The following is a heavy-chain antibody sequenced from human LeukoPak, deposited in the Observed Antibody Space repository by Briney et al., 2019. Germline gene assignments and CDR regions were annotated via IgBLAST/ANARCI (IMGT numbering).Heavy chain of an antibody. J-gene: IGHJ4*02. CDR2: ISSRGSTI. D-gene: IGHD2-2*01. V-gene: IGHV3-48*03. CDR3: ARDGVRGYCSSTSCYFD. Sequence: PGGSLRLSCAASGFTFSSYEMNWVRQAPGKGLEWVSYISSRGSTIYYADSVKGRFTISRDNAKNSLYLQMNSLRAEDAAVYYCARDGVRGYCSSTSCYFDWGQGTLVTVSS. CDR1: GFTFSSYE.